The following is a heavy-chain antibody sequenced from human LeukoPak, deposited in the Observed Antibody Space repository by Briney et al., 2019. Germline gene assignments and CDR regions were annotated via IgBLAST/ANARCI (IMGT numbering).Heavy chain of an antibody. V-gene: IGHV4-61*02. J-gene: IGHJ4*02. CDR1: AGSISSGIYY. D-gene: IGHD2-21*01. Sequence: SQTLSLTCTVPAGSISSGIYYWSLIRQPAGKGLECLGRMYSSGSTNYNPSLKSRVTISVDTSKNQFSLKLSSVTAADTAVYYCARGTVGRTYCGGDCYSPIDYWGQGSLVTVSS. CDR2: MYSSGST. CDR3: ARGTVGRTYCGGDCYSPIDY.